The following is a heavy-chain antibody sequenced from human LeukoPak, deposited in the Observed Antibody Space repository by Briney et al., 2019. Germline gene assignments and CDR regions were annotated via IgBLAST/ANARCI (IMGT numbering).Heavy chain of an antibody. CDR3: ARGYCSGGSCYYDY. CDR2: ISGSGGST. CDR1: GFTFSSYA. J-gene: IGHJ4*02. D-gene: IGHD2-15*01. V-gene: IGHV3-23*01. Sequence: PGGSLRLSCAASGFTFSSYAMSWVRQAPGKGLEWVSAISGSGGSTYHADSVKGRFTISRDNSKNTLYLQMNSLRAEDTAVYYCARGYCSGGSCYYDYWGQGTLVTVSS.